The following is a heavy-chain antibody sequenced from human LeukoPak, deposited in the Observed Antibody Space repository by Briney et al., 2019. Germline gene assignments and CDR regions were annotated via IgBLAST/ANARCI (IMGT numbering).Heavy chain of an antibody. J-gene: IGHJ3*02. Sequence: GGSLRLSCAASGFTFSSYSMNWVRQAPGKGLEWVSSISSSSSYIYYADSVKGRFTISRDNAKNSLYLQTNSLRAEDTAVYYCARDRSSDPFDIWGQGTMVTVSS. D-gene: IGHD6-6*01. CDR3: ARDRSSDPFDI. V-gene: IGHV3-21*01. CDR1: GFTFSSYS. CDR2: ISSSSSYI.